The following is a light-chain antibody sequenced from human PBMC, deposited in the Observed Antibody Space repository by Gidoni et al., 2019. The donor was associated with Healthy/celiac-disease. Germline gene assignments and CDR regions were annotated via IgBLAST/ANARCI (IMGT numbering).Light chain of an antibody. J-gene: IGKJ2*01. CDR3: QQRSNWYT. Sequence: SQSVSSYLAWYQQKPGQAPRLLISDASNRATGIPARFSGSGSVTDFTLTISSLEPEDFAVYYCQQRSNWYTFGQGTKLEIK. CDR1: QSVSSY. V-gene: IGKV3-11*01. CDR2: DAS.